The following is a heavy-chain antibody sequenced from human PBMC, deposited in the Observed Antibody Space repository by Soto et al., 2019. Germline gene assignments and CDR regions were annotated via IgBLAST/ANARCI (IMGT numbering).Heavy chain of an antibody. D-gene: IGHD3-10*01. J-gene: IGHJ4*02. CDR3: AIVVGVGSLFY. CDR2: IIPIFGTA. CDR1: GGTFRSYA. V-gene: IGHV1-69*06. Sequence: QVQLVQSGAEVKKPGSSVKVSCKASGGTFRSYAISWVRQAPGQGLEWMGGIIPIFGTANYAQKLQGRVTITADKSTSTADMELSSLRSDDAAVYYCAIVVGVGSLFYWGQGTLVTVSS.